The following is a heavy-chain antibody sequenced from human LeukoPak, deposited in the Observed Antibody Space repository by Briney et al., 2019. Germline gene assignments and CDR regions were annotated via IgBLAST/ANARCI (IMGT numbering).Heavy chain of an antibody. D-gene: IGHD3-10*01. V-gene: IGHV3-23*01. Sequence: GGSLRLSCVVSGFTFSDYAMSWVRQAPGKGLDCVSVLILRLVLTYYAVSVKCRFTISTDNSKNILYLQMNSLRVEDTAVYYCAKGSDLWFGETWGQGTLVTVSS. CDR3: AKGSDLWFGET. J-gene: IGHJ4*02. CDR1: GFTFSDYA. CDR2: LILRLVLT.